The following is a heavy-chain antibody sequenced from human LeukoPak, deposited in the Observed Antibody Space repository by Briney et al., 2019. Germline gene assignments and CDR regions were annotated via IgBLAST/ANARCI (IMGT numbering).Heavy chain of an antibody. J-gene: IGHJ3*02. CDR3: ATRRPTYYYDSSGSENPFDI. D-gene: IGHD3-22*01. CDR2: IVVGSGNT. CDR1: GFTFTSSA. Sequence: SLKLSCKASGFTFTSSAMQRVRQARGQRLEWIGWIVVGSGNTNYAQKFQERVTITRDMSTSTAYMELSSLRSEDTAVYYCATRRPTYYYDSSGSENPFDIWGQGTMVTVSS. V-gene: IGHV1-58*02.